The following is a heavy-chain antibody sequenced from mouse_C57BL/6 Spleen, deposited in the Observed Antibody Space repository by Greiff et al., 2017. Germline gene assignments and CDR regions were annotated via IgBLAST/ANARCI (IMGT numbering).Heavy chain of an antibody. CDR3: AEGGKDYAMDY. J-gene: IGHJ4*01. Sequence: QVQLQQSGAELVKPGASVKLSCKASGYTFTSYWMNWVKQRPGQGLEWIGMIHPNSGSTNYNEKFKSKATLTVDKSSSTAYMQLSSLTSEDSAVYYCAEGGKDYAMDYWGQGTSVTVSS. CDR2: IHPNSGST. V-gene: IGHV1-64*01. CDR1: GYTFTSYW.